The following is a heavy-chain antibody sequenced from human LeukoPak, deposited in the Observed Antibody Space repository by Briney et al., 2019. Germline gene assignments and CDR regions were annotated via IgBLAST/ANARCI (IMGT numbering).Heavy chain of an antibody. Sequence: SQTLSLTCTVSGGSISSGDYYWSWIRQPPGNCLEWIGYLYYSGSTYYNPSLKSPLSISVDTSKNQFSLKLSSVTAADTAVYYCARGRTAAIDYWGQGTLVTVSS. D-gene: IGHD2-2*01. CDR3: ARGRTAAIDY. CDR2: LYYSGST. V-gene: IGHV4-30-4*01. J-gene: IGHJ4*02. CDR1: GGSISSGDYY.